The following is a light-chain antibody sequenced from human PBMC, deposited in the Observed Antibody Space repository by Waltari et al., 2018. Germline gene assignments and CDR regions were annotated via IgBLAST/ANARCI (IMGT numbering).Light chain of an antibody. CDR2: ASS. CDR3: QQSYSTPPFT. J-gene: IGKJ3*01. V-gene: IGKV1-39*01. CDR1: QSISSY. Sequence: SLSASVGDRVTITCRASQSISSYLNWFQQKPGKAPKLLIYASSSLQSGVPSRFSGSGSETDFTLTISSLQPEDFATYYCQQSYSTPPFTFGPGTKVDIK.